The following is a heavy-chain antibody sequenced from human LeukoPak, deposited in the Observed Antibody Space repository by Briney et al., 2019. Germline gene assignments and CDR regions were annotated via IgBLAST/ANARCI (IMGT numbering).Heavy chain of an antibody. V-gene: IGHV3-21*06. CDR2: VGGSDTGT. CDR3: AREGVNYMDV. Sequence: GGSLRLSCAASGFSVSSYGMTWVRQAPGKGLEWVSAVGGSDTGTYYADSVKGRFTISRDNAKNSLYLQMNSLRAEDTAVYYCAREGVNYMDVWGKGTTVTISS. CDR1: GFSVSSYG. D-gene: IGHD2-8*01. J-gene: IGHJ6*03.